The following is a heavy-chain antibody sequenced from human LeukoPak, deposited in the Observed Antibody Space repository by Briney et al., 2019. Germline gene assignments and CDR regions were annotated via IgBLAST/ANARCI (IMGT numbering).Heavy chain of an antibody. CDR3: ARVVAAAGVDY. V-gene: IGHV1-2*02. D-gene: IGHD6-13*01. Sequence: ASVKVSCKASGYTFTGYYMHWVRQAPGQGLEWMGWINPNSGGTNYAQKFQGRVTMTRDTSISTAYMELRSLRSDDTAVYYCARVVAAAGVDYWGQGTLVTVSS. J-gene: IGHJ4*02. CDR1: GYTFTGYY. CDR2: INPNSGGT.